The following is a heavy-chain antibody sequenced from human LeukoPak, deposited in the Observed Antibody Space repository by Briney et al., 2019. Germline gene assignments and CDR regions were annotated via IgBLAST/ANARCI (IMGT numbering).Heavy chain of an antibody. CDR3: AKRGDAVAFDI. CDR1: GGTFSSYA. CDR2: IIPILGIA. J-gene: IGHJ3*02. Sequence: ASVKVSCKASGGTFSSYAISWVRQAPGQGLEWMGRIIPILGIANYAQKFQGRVTITADKSTSTAYMELSSLRSEDTAVYYCAKRGDAVAFDIWGQGTMVTVSS. V-gene: IGHV1-69*04. D-gene: IGHD5-24*01.